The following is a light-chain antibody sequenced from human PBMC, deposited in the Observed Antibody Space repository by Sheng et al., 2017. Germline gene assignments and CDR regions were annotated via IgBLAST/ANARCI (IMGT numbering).Light chain of an antibody. Sequence: QSALTQPPSASGSPGQSVTISCTGTSSDVGGYNYVSWYQQHPGKAPKLMIYEVSKRPSGVPDRFSGSKSGNTASLTVSGLQAEDEADYYCCSYVGSSTFEFGGGTKLTVL. J-gene: IGLJ3*02. CDR3: CSYVGSSTFE. V-gene: IGLV2-8*01. CDR2: EVS. CDR1: SSDVGGYNY.